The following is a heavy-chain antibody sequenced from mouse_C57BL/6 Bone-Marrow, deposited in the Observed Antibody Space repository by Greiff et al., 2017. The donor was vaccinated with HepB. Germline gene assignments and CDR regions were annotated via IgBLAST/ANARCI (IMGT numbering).Heavy chain of an antibody. Sequence: QVQLQQPGAELVKPGASVKLSCKASGYTFTSYWMHWVKQRPGQGLEWIGYINPSSGYTKYNQKFKDKATLTADKSSSTAYMQLSSLTYEDSAVYYCARNWDGPYFDYWGQGTTLTVSS. CDR1: GYTFTSYW. J-gene: IGHJ2*01. CDR2: INPSSGYT. V-gene: IGHV1-7*01. CDR3: ARNWDGPYFDY. D-gene: IGHD4-1*01.